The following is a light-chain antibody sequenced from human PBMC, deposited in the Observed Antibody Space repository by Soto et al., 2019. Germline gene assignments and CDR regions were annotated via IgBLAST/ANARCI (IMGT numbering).Light chain of an antibody. CDR3: QQRTDWPPVYT. CDR1: QSVSSF. CDR2: DVS. J-gene: IGKJ2*01. V-gene: IGKV3-11*01. Sequence: EIVLTQSPVTLSLSPGERATLSCRASQSVSSFLAWYQQKRGQPPRLLIYDVSSRAAGIPARFSGSGSGTDFNLTISSLEPEDFAVYYWQQRTDWPPVYTFGQGTKLEIK.